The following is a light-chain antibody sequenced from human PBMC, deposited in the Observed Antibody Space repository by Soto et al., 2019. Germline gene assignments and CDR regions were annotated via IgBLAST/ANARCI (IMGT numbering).Light chain of an antibody. CDR1: EDISTC. J-gene: IGKJ5*01. V-gene: IGKV1-9*01. CDR3: QQLFDSPIT. Sequence: DMQMTQTPSSMSASLGDGVSMXXRASEDISTCLAWYQVKPGKAPKIXIYAASNLESGVPSRFSATVSGTEFSLTITSLQPEDSATYYCQQLFDSPITFGQGTRLEIK. CDR2: AAS.